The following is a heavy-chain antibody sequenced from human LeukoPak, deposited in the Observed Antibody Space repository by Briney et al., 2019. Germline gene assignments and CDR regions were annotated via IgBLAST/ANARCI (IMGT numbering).Heavy chain of an antibody. CDR1: GFTFDDYA. D-gene: IGHD5-24*01. CDR3: AKEGVEMATES. V-gene: IGHV3-9*01. Sequence: GGSLRLSCAASGFTFDDYAMHWVRQAPGKGLEWVSGISWNSGSIGYADSVKGRFTISRDNAKNSLYLQMNSLRAEDTAVYYCAKEGVEMATESWGQGTLVTVSS. CDR2: ISWNSGSI. J-gene: IGHJ5*02.